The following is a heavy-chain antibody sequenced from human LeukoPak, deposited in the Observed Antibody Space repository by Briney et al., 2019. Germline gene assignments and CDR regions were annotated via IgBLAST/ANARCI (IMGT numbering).Heavy chain of an antibody. J-gene: IGHJ4*02. V-gene: IGHV4-4*07. CDR3: ARDYSNYVGSPTFDY. CDR2: IYTSGST. Sequence: KPSETLSLTCTVSGGYISSYYWSRIRQPAGKGLEWIGRIYTSGSTNYNPSLKSRVTMSVDTSKNQFSLKLSSVTAADTAVYYCARDYSNYVGSPTFDYWGQGTLVTVSS. CDR1: GGYISSYY. D-gene: IGHD4-11*01.